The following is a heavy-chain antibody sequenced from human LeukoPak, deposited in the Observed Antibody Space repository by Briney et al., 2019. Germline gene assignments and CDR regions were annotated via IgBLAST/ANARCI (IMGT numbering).Heavy chain of an antibody. CDR1: GGSISSYY. CDR2: IYYSGST. J-gene: IGHJ4*02. V-gene: IGHV4-59*01. CDR3: ARDPFNIAAAGTLLDY. D-gene: IGHD6-13*01. Sequence: PSETLSLTCTVSGGSISSYYWSWIRQPPGKGLEWIGYIYYSGSTNYNPSLKSRVTISVDTSKNQFSLKLSSVTAADTAVYYCARDPFNIAAAGTLLDYWGQGTLVTVSS.